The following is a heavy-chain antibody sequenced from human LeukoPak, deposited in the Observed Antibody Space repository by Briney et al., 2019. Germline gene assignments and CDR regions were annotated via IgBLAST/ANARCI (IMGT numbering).Heavy chain of an antibody. CDR1: GGTFSSYA. CDR2: IIPILGIA. CDR3: ARVGIAVAGTLGY. Sequence: SVKVSCKASGGTFSSYAISWVRQAPGQGLEWMGRIIPILGIANYAQKFQGRVTITADKSTSTAYMELSSLRSEDTAVYYCARVGIAVAGTLGYWGQGTLVTVSS. D-gene: IGHD6-19*01. V-gene: IGHV1-69*04. J-gene: IGHJ4*02.